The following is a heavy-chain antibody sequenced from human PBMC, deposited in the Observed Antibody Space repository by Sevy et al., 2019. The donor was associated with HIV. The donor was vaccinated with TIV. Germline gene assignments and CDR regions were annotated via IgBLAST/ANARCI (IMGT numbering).Heavy chain of an antibody. CDR3: AKSAPYSSGWYVYDY. Sequence: GESLKISCAASGFTFSSYAMSWVRQAPGKGLEWVSAISGSGGSTYYADSVKGRFTISRDNSKNTLYLQMNSLRAEDRAVYYCAKSAPYSSGWYVYDYWGQGTLVTVSS. CDR2: ISGSGGST. CDR1: GFTFSSYA. V-gene: IGHV3-23*01. D-gene: IGHD6-19*01. J-gene: IGHJ4*02.